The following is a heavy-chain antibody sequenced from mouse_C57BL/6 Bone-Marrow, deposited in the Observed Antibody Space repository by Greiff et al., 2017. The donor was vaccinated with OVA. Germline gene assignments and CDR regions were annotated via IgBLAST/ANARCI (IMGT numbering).Heavy chain of an antibody. J-gene: IGHJ3*01. Sequence: EVKVVESGGGLVKPGGSLKLSCAASGFTFSSYAMSWVRQTPEKRLEWVATISDGGSYTYYPDNVKGRFTISRDNAKNNLYLQMGHLKSEDTAMYYCARLPAWFAYWGQGTLVTVSA. CDR3: ARLPAWFAY. D-gene: IGHD2-12*01. CDR2: ISDGGSYT. CDR1: GFTFSSYA. V-gene: IGHV5-4*03.